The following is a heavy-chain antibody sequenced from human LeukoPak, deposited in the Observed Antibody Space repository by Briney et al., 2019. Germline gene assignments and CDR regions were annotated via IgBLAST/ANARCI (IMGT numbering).Heavy chain of an antibody. CDR3: AISPVGRNRWLLDY. D-gene: IGHD1-26*01. CDR2: ISYDGSNK. J-gene: IGHJ4*02. CDR1: GFTFSSYG. V-gene: IGHV3-30*03. Sequence: PGRSLRLSCAASGFTFSSYGMHWVRQAPGKGLEWVAVISYDGSNKYYADSVKGRFTISRDNSKNTLDLQMNSLGADDAAVYYCAISPVGRNRWLLDYWGQGTLVTVSS.